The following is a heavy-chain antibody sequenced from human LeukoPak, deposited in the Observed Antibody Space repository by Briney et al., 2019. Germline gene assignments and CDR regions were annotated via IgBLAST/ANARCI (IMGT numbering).Heavy chain of an antibody. CDR1: GGSISSSSYY. D-gene: IGHD6-13*01. Sequence: SETLSLTCTVSGGSISSSSYYWGCIRQPPGKGLECIGSNYYSGSTYYNPSLKSRVTISVDTSKNQFSLKLSSVTAADPAVYYCAREQQLGTGGYFDYWGQGTLVTVSS. CDR3: AREQQLGTGGYFDY. J-gene: IGHJ4*02. CDR2: NYYSGST. V-gene: IGHV4-39*02.